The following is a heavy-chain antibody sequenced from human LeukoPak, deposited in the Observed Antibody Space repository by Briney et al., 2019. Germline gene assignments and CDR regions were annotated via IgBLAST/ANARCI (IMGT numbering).Heavy chain of an antibody. Sequence: HAGGSLRLSCAASGFTFKTYPMHWVRQAPGKGLECVALISHDGGNKNYADSVRGRFTISRDNSKNMLYLEMNSLRAEDTAIYYCSREGIRDSIGYYYSSLHYWGQGTLVTVSS. CDR2: ISHDGGNK. D-gene: IGHD3-22*01. CDR1: GFTFKTYP. V-gene: IGHV3-30-3*01. CDR3: SREGIRDSIGYYYSSLHY. J-gene: IGHJ4*02.